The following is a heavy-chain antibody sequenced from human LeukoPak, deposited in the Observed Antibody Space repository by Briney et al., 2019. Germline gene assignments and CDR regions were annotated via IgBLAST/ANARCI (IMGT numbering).Heavy chain of an antibody. CDR1: GGSISSGGYY. Sequence: SQTLSLTCTVSGGSISSGGYYWSWIRQHPGKGLEWIWYIYYSGSTYYNPSLKSRVTTSVDTSKNQFSLKLSSVTAADTAVYYCARAHLATVVAPFDYWGQGTLVTVSS. CDR2: IYYSGST. D-gene: IGHD3-22*01. V-gene: IGHV4-31*03. J-gene: IGHJ4*02. CDR3: ARAHLATVVAPFDY.